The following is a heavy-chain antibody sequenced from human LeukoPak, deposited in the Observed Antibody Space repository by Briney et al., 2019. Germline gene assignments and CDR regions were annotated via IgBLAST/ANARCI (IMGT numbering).Heavy chain of an antibody. CDR3: AREEYYYDSSGYYVYYYYGMDV. CDR2: IIPILGIA. Sequence: SVKVSCKASGGTFSSYAISWVRQAPGQGLEWMGRIIPILGIANYAQKFQGRVTITADKSTSTAYMELSSLRSEDTAVYYCAREEYYYDSSGYYVYYYYGMDVWGQGTTVTVSS. D-gene: IGHD3-22*01. J-gene: IGHJ6*02. CDR1: GGTFSSYA. V-gene: IGHV1-69*04.